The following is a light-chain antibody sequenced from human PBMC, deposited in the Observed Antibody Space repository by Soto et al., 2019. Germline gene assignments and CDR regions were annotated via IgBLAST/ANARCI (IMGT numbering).Light chain of an antibody. V-gene: IGKV3D-20*02. CDR1: QSVSSSY. CDR2: GAS. J-gene: IGKJ5*01. Sequence: EIVLTQSPGTLSLSPGERATLSCMSSQSVSSSYLAWYQQKPGQAPRLLIHGASSRATGIPDRISGSGSGTDFTLTISRLEPEDFAVYYCQQRSNWPPITFGQGTRLEI. CDR3: QQRSNWPPIT.